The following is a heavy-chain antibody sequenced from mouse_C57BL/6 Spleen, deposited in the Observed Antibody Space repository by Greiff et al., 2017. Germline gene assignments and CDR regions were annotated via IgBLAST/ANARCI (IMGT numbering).Heavy chain of an antibody. CDR2: INPSTGGT. D-gene: IGHD2-4*01. CDR1: GYSFTGYY. CDR3: ARRSHYDYAD. V-gene: IGHV1-42*01. Sequence: EVQLQESGPELVKPGASVKISCKASGYSFTGYYMNWVKQSPEKSLEWIGEINPSTGGTTYNQKFKAKATLTVDKSSSTAYMQLKSLTSEDSAVYYCARRSHYDYADWGQGTTLTVSS. J-gene: IGHJ2*01.